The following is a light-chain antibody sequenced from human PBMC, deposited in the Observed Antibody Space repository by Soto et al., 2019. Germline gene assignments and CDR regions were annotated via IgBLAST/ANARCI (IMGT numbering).Light chain of an antibody. J-gene: IGLJ2*01. CDR2: LNSDGSH. CDR1: SGHSSYA. CDR3: QTWGTGIVV. Sequence: QTVVTQSPSASASLGASVKLTCTLSSGHSSYAIAWHQQQPEKGPRYLMKLNSDGSHTKVDGIPDRFSGSSSGSERYLTISSLQSEDEADYYCQTWGTGIVVFGGGTKLTVL. V-gene: IGLV4-69*01.